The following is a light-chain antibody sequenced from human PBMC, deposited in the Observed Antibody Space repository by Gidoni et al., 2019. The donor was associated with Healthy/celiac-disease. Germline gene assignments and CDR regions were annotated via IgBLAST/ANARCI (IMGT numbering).Light chain of an antibody. V-gene: IGKV1-39*01. Sequence: DIQMTQSPSSLSASVGDRITITCRSSQSISSYLNWYQQKPGKAPKLLIYAASRLQSGVPSRFSGSGSVTDFTLTISSRQPEDFATYYCQQSYSTLTFGGGTKVEIK. CDR3: QQSYSTLT. CDR1: QSISSY. CDR2: AAS. J-gene: IGKJ4*01.